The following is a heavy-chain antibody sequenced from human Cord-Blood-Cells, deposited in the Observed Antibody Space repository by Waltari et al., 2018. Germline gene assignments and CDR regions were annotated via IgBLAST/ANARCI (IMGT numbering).Heavy chain of an antibody. J-gene: IGHJ5*02. V-gene: IGHV1-69*01. CDR3: ARDRSIDIVATNWFDP. Sequence: QVQLVQSGAEVKKPGSSVTVSCKASGGTFSSYAISWVRQAPGQGLEWMGGIIPIFGTANYAQKFQGRVTITADESTSTAYMELSSLRSEDTAVYYCARDRSIDIVATNWFDPWGQGTLVTVSS. D-gene: IGHD5-12*01. CDR2: IIPIFGTA. CDR1: GGTFSSYA.